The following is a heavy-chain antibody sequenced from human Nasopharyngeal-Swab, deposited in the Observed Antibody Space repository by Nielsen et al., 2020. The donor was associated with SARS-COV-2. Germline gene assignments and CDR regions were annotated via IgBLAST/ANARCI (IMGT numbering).Heavy chain of an antibody. CDR3: ARGEMATTSFDY. J-gene: IGHJ4*02. Sequence: SETLSLTCAVSGGSISSGGYSWSWIRQPPGKGLEWIGYIYYSGSTYYNPSLKSRVTISVDTSKNQFSLKLSSVTAADTAVYYCARGEMATTSFDYWGQGTLVTVSS. V-gene: IGHV4-30-4*07. CDR1: GGSISSGGYS. CDR2: IYYSGST. D-gene: IGHD5-24*01.